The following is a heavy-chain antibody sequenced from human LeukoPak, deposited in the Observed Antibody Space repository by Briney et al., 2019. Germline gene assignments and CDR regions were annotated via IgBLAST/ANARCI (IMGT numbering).Heavy chain of an antibody. CDR3: ARNWNSAFD. J-gene: IGHJ4*02. CDR1: GFTFSDYY. CDR2: ISSSGSTR. Sequence: GGSLRLSCAASGFTFSDYYMSWIRQAPGKGLEWVSYISSSGSTRHYADSVKGRFTISRDSAKKSLYLQMNSLGAEDTAVYYCARNWNSAFDWGQATLVTVSS. D-gene: IGHD1-7*01. V-gene: IGHV3-11*04.